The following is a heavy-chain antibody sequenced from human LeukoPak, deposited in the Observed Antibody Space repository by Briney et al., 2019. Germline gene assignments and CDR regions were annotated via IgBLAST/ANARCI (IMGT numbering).Heavy chain of an antibody. Sequence: ASVKVSCKASGYTFTSYYMHWVRQAPGQGLEWMGIINPSGGSTSYAQKFQGRVTMTRDTSTTTVYMELSSLRSEDTAVYYCARGGPAGDFIVVAPTNNAFDIWGQGTMVTVSS. V-gene: IGHV1-46*01. CDR3: ARGGPAGDFIVVAPTNNAFDI. J-gene: IGHJ3*02. CDR2: INPSGGST. CDR1: GYTFTSYY. D-gene: IGHD2-2*01.